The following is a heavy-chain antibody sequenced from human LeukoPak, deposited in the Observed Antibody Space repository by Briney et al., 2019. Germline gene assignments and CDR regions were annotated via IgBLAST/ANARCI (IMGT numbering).Heavy chain of an antibody. CDR3: ARAVFPSGNFDY. CDR2: INPSGGST. Sequence: GASVKVSRKVSGYTFTSYYMHRVRQAPGQGLEWMGIINPSGGSTSYAQKFQGRVTMTRDTSTSTVYMELSSLRSEDTAVYCCARAVFPSGNFDYWGQGTLVTVSS. D-gene: IGHD2/OR15-2a*01. V-gene: IGHV1-46*01. J-gene: IGHJ4*02. CDR1: GYTFTSYY.